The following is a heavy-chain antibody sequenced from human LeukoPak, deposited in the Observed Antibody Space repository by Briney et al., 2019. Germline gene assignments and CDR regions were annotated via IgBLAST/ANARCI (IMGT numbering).Heavy chain of an antibody. V-gene: IGHV3-33*01. CDR2: IWYDGSNK. Sequence: PGGSLRLSCAASGFTFSSYGMHWVRQAPGKGLEWVAVIWYDGSNKYYADSVRGRFTISRDNSKNTLYLQMNSLRAEDTAVYYCGRGGSSGWHVTFGMAVGGKGPTV. CDR3: GRGGSSGWHVTFGMAV. CDR1: GFTFSSYG. D-gene: IGHD3-16*01. J-gene: IGHJ6*03.